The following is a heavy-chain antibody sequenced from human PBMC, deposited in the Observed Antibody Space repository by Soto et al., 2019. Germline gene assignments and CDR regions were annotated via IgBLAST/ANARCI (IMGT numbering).Heavy chain of an antibody. D-gene: IGHD3-9*01. CDR1: GAPITSGAYS. J-gene: IGHJ5*02. CDR3: ARDMSGCSSIDCYLSGWFDP. CDR2: IYQSGST. V-gene: IGHV4-30-2*01. Sequence: QLQLRESGSGLVKPSQTLSLTCTVSGAPITSGAYSWSWIRQPPGKGLEWIGFIYQSGSTHYNPSLKSRVTLSVDRSKNHFSLQLTSLTAADTAVYYCARDMSGCSSIDCYLSGWFDPWGPGTLVTVSS.